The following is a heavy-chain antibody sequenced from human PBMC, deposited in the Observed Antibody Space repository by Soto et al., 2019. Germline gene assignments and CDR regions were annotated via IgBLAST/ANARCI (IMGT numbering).Heavy chain of an antibody. Sequence: EVHLVESGGGLVQPGGSLRVSCAASGFSFESYWLHWVRQAPGKGLVWVSRISSDGKTTHFADFVKGRFTLSRDNAQNTVYLHMNSLTVEHTAVYYCTVGIVGWGRGAQVTVSS. CDR3: TVGIVG. CDR1: GFSFESYW. CDR2: ISSDGKTT. J-gene: IGHJ1*01. V-gene: IGHV3-74*01. D-gene: IGHD1-26*01.